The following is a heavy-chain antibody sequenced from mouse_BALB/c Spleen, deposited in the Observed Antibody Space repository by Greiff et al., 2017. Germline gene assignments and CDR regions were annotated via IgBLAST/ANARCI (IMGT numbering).Heavy chain of an antibody. CDR1: GYAFSSSW. CDR3: ARSEYGNSMDY. CDR2: IYPGDGDT. Sequence: VKLQESGPELVKPGASVKISCKASGYAFSSSWMNWVKQRPGQGLEWIGRIYPGDGDTNYNGKFKGKATLTADKSSSTAYMQLSSLTSVDSAVYFCARSEYGNSMDYWGQGTSVTVSS. D-gene: IGHD2-10*02. J-gene: IGHJ4*01. V-gene: IGHV1-82*01.